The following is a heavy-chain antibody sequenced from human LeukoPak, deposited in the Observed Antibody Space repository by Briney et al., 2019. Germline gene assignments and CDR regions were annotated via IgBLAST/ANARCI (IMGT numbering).Heavy chain of an antibody. CDR1: GFTFSSYA. CDR3: ANVSPPFDY. V-gene: IGHV3-30*18. J-gene: IGHJ4*02. Sequence: GGSLRLSCAASGFTFSSYAMSWVRQAPGKGLEWVAVISYDGSNKYYADSVKGRFTISRDNSKNTLYLQMNSLRAEDTAVYYCANVSPPFDYWGQGTLVTVSS. D-gene: IGHD5/OR15-5a*01. CDR2: ISYDGSNK.